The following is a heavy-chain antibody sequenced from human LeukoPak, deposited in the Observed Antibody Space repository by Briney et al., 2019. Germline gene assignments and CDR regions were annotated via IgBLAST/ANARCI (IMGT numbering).Heavy chain of an antibody. CDR1: GYTFTSYY. V-gene: IGHV1-46*01. Sequence: ASVKVSCKASGYTFTSYYMHWVQQAPGQGLEWMGIINPSGSGTTYAQKFQGRVTVTRDTSTSTVYMELSSLRSDDTVVYYCARARSCDYWGQGTLVTVSS. J-gene: IGHJ4*02. CDR3: ARARSCDY. CDR2: INPSGSGT.